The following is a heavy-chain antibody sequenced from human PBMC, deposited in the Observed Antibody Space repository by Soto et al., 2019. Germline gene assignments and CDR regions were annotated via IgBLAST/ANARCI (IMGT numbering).Heavy chain of an antibody. J-gene: IGHJ6*02. V-gene: IGHV3-49*03. CDR3: TSFPGYYYYGMDV. D-gene: IGHD7-27*01. CDR1: GFTFGDYA. Sequence: GGSLRLSCTASGFTFGDYAMSWFRQAPGKGLEWVGFIRSKAHGGTTEYAASVKGRFTISRDDSKSIAYLQMNSLKTEDTAVYYCTSFPGYYYYGMDVWGQGTTVTVSS. CDR2: IRSKAHGGTT.